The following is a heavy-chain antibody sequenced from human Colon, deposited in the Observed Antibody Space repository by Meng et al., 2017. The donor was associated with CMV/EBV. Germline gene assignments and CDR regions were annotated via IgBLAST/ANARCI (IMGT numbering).Heavy chain of an antibody. D-gene: IGHD6-13*01. J-gene: IGHJ4*02. CDR3: AREGDGEGLPQRGSSCPLDY. Sequence: ASVKVSCKASGYTFTDHYMHWVRQAPGQGLEWMGWINPNSGGTNYAQKFQGRVTMTRDTSISTAYMELSRLRSDDTAVYYCAREGDGEGLPQRGSSCPLDYWGQGTLVTVSS. CDR1: GYTFTDHY. CDR2: INPNSGGT. V-gene: IGHV1-2*02.